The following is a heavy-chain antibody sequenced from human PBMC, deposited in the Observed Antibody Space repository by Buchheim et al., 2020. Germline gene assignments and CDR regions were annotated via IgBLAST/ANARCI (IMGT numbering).Heavy chain of an antibody. V-gene: IGHV3-21*01. D-gene: IGHD2-8*01. Sequence: EVQLVESGGGLVKPGGSLRLSCAASGFTFSSYSMNWVRQAPGKGLEWVSSISSSSSYIYYADSVKGRFTISRDNAKNSLYLQMNSLRAEDTAVYYCARGGGCTNGVCYAHYYYYGMDVWGQGTT. CDR2: ISSSSSYI. CDR1: GFTFSSYS. CDR3: ARGGGCTNGVCYAHYYYYGMDV. J-gene: IGHJ6*02.